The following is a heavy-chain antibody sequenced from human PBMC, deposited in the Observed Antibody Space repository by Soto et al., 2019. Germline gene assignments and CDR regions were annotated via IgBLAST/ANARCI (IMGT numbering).Heavy chain of an antibody. Sequence: QVQLQESGPGLVKPSQTLSLTCTVSGGSISSGNYYWSWIRQPPGKGLEWIGFISYSGSTYYNASLKSRVTISVDTAKNQFSLNLSFVTAADTAVYYCATMGTTATGLYSFDYWGQGTLVTVSS. CDR3: ATMGTTATGLYSFDY. J-gene: IGHJ4*02. D-gene: IGHD4-17*01. CDR2: ISYSGST. V-gene: IGHV4-30-4*01. CDR1: GGSISSGNYY.